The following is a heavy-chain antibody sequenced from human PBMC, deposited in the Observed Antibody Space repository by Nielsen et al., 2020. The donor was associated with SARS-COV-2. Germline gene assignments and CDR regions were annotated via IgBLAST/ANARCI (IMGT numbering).Heavy chain of an antibody. CDR3: ARDAATSCYDY. D-gene: IGHD2-2*01. Sequence: ASVKVSCKASGYTFTSYDINWVRQATGQGLEWMGWMNPNSGNTGYAQKFKGRVTMTRDTSISTAYMELSSLRSEDTAVYYCARDAATSCYDYWGQGALVTVSS. V-gene: IGHV1-8*01. CDR2: MNPNSGNT. J-gene: IGHJ4*02. CDR1: GYTFTSYD.